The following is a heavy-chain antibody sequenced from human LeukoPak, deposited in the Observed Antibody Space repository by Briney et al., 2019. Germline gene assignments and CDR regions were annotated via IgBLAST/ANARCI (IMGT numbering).Heavy chain of an antibody. CDR3: ARDLQGYYDSSGYYPGAFDI. D-gene: IGHD3-22*01. CDR1: GYTFTGYY. CDR2: INPNSGGT. J-gene: IGHJ3*02. Sequence: GASVKVSCKASGYTFTGYYMHWVRQAPGQGLEWMGWINPNSGGTNYAQKFQGWVTMTRDTSISTAYMELSRLRSDDTAVYYCARDLQGYYDSSGYYPGAFDIWGQGTMVTVSS. V-gene: IGHV1-2*04.